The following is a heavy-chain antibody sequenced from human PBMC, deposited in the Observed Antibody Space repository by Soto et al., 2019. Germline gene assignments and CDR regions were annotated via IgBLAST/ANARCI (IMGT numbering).Heavy chain of an antibody. Sequence: EVQLLESGGGLVQPGGSLRLSCAASGFIFSSYAMSWVRQAPGKGLEWASAISGSGGSTYYADSVKGRFTISRDNSKNTLYLQMNSLRAVDSAVYYCSKDTVAGIWYFDLWGRGTLVTVSS. CDR1: GFIFSSYA. J-gene: IGHJ2*01. V-gene: IGHV3-23*01. CDR2: ISGSGGST. D-gene: IGHD6-19*01. CDR3: SKDTVAGIWYFDL.